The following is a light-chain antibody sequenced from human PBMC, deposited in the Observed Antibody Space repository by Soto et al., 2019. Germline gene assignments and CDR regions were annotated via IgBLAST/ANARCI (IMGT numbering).Light chain of an antibody. J-gene: IGKJ4*01. CDR2: GAS. Sequence: DVRMTQSPSSLSASVGDTITITCRASRTINTYLNWFQQKPGEPPRLLIYGASTLHDGVPSRFSGSRSGADFTLNISGLQSEDFASYHCQQIYSDISFGGGTKV. V-gene: IGKV1-39*01. CDR1: RTINTY. CDR3: QQIYSDIS.